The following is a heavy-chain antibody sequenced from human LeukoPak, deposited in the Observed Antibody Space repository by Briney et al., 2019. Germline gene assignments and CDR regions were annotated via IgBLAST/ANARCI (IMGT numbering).Heavy chain of an antibody. CDR1: GFTLSSSG. CDR3: AKPAYCGGDCYSTPFQH. J-gene: IGHJ1*01. V-gene: IGHV3-30*18. D-gene: IGHD2-21*02. CDR2: VSYDGGKK. Sequence: GRSLTLSCAASGFTLSSSGMHWVRQAPGKGLEWVAFVSYDGGKKYYADSVKGRFTISRDNSKNTLYLQMNSLRAEDTAVYYCAKPAYCGGDCYSTPFQHWGQGTLVTVSS.